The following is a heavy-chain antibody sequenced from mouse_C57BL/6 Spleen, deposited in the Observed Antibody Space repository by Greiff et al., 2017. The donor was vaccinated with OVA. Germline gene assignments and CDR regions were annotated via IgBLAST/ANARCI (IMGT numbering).Heavy chain of an antibody. J-gene: IGHJ2*01. D-gene: IGHD3-2*02. CDR2: IDPSDSET. Sequence: QVQLQQPGAELVRPGSSVKLSCKASGYTFTSYWMHWVKQRPIQGLEWIGNIDPSDSETHYNQKFKDKATLTVDKSSSTAYLQLSSLTSEDSAVDYCARWGTAQATFDYWGQGTTLTVSS. V-gene: IGHV1-52*01. CDR1: GYTFTSYW. CDR3: ARWGTAQATFDY.